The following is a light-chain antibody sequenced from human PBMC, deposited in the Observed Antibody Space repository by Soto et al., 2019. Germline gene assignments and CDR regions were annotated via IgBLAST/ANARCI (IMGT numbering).Light chain of an antibody. V-gene: IGLV3-21*04. CDR2: YDS. CDR1: NIGSKS. J-gene: IGLJ2*01. CDR3: QVWDSSRGV. Sequence: SYELTQPPSVSVAPGKTARITCGGNNIGSKSVHWYQQKPGQAPVLVIYYDSDRPSGIPERFSGSNSGNTATLTNSRVEAGDEADYYCQVWDSSRGVFGGGTKLTVL.